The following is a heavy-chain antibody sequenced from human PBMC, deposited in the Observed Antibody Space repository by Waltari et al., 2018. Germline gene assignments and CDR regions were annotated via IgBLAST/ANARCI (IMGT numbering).Heavy chain of an antibody. J-gene: IGHJ4*02. CDR3: ARGDYSNYELDY. Sequence: QVQLVQSGAEVKKPGASVKVSCKASGYTFTSYAMHWVRQAPGQRLEWMGWINAGNGNTKYSQKFQGRVTITRDTSASTAYMELSSLRSKDKAVHYCARGDYSNYELDYWGQGTLVTVSS. CDR1: GYTFTSYA. CDR2: INAGNGNT. V-gene: IGHV1-3*01. D-gene: IGHD4-4*01.